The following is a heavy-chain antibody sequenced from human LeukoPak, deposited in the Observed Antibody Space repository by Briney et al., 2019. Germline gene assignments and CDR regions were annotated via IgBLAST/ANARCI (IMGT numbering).Heavy chain of an antibody. CDR1: GGSISSYY. Sequence: SETLSLTCTVSGGSISSYYWSWIRQPPVKGLEWIGYIYYSGSTNYNPSLKSRVTISVDTSKNQFSLKLSSVTAADTAVYYCARAEGSSWPVYYYGMDVWGQGTTVTVSS. CDR3: ARAEGSSWPVYYYGMDV. J-gene: IGHJ6*02. D-gene: IGHD6-13*01. CDR2: IYYSGST. V-gene: IGHV4-59*01.